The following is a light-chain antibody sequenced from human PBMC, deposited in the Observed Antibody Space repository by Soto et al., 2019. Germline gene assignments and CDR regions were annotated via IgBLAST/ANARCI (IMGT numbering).Light chain of an antibody. J-gene: IGKJ4*01. Sequence: EIVLTQSPATLSLSPGERATLSCRASRSISSFLAWYQQKPGQAPRLLIYDTFNRATGIPARFSGSGSGTDFTLTISGLEPEDFAVYYCQQRANWPPLTFGGGTKVDIK. V-gene: IGKV3-11*01. CDR1: RSISSF. CDR2: DTF. CDR3: QQRANWPPLT.